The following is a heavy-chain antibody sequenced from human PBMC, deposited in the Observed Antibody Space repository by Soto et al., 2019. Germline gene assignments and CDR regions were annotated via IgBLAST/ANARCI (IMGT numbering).Heavy chain of an antibody. CDR1: GYPFTSYG. CDR2: ISAYNGNT. Sequence: SVKVSCTSSGYPFTSYGISWVRQAPGQGLEWMGWISAYNGNTNYAQKLQGRVTMTTDTSTSTAYMELRSLRSDDTAVYYCARDERFLEWPAWPDVWGQGTTVTVSS. D-gene: IGHD3-3*01. CDR3: ARDERFLEWPAWPDV. V-gene: IGHV1-18*01. J-gene: IGHJ6*02.